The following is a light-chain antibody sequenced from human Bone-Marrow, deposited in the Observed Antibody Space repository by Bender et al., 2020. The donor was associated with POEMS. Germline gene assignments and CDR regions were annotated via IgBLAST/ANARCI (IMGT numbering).Light chain of an antibody. J-gene: IGLJ3*02. CDR1: TSDVGDYDH. CDR2: EST. CDR3: CSYSSTSTLV. Sequence: QSALTQPRSVSGSRGQSVTISCTGTTSDVGDYDHVSWYQHHPGKAPKLMIFESTKRPSGISNRFSGSKSGNTASLTISGLQAEDEADYYCCSYSSTSTLVFGGGTKLTVL. V-gene: IGLV2-23*01.